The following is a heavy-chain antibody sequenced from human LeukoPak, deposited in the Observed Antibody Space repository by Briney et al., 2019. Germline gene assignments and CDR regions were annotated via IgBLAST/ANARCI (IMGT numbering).Heavy chain of an antibody. Sequence: GASVKVSCKASGYTFTSYYMHWVREAPGQGLEWMGIIHPSGGSTRYAQKFQGRVTMTRDMSTSTVYMELSSLRSEDTAVYYCARATDYDFWNEALVDYWGQGTLVTVSS. J-gene: IGHJ4*02. CDR1: GYTFTSYY. CDR3: ARATDYDFWNEALVDY. D-gene: IGHD3-3*01. CDR2: IHPSGGST. V-gene: IGHV1-46*01.